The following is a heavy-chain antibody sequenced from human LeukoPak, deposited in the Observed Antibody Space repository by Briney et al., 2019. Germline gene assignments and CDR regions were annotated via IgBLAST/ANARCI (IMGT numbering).Heavy chain of an antibody. D-gene: IGHD2-15*01. CDR1: GYTFTSYG. CDR2: ISAYNGNT. CDR3: ARDIVRYCSGGSCYDFDY. V-gene: IGHV1-18*01. J-gene: IGHJ4*02. Sequence: GASVKVSCKASGYTFTSYGISWVRQAPGQGLEWMGWISAYNGNTNYAPKLQGRVTMTTDTSTSTAYMELRSLRSDDTAVYYCARDIVRYCSGGSCYDFDYWGQGTLVTVSP.